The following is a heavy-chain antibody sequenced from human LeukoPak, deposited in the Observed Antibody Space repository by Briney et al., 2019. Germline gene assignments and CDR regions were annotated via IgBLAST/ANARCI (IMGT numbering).Heavy chain of an antibody. CDR1: GFTFSSYA. Sequence: GGFLRLSCAASGFTFSSYAMSWVRQAPGKGLEWVSAISGSGGSTYYADSVKGRFTISRDNSKNTLYLQMNSLRAEDTAVYYCAKDPVSYDYVWGSYPPRVGRDWFDPWGQGTLVTVSS. CDR3: AKDPVSYDYVWGSYPPRVGRDWFDP. V-gene: IGHV3-23*01. D-gene: IGHD3-16*02. CDR2: ISGSGGST. J-gene: IGHJ5*02.